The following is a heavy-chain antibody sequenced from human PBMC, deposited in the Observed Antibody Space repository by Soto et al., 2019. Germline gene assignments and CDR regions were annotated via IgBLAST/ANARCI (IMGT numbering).Heavy chain of an antibody. V-gene: IGHV4-59*01. Sequence: SETLSLTCTVSGGSISSYYWSWIRQPPGKGLEWIGYIYCSGSTNYNPSLKSRVTISVDTSKNQFSLKLSSVTAADTAVYYCARGTGTTRIFDYWGQGTLVTRLL. J-gene: IGHJ4*02. CDR2: IYCSGST. CDR1: GGSISSYY. D-gene: IGHD1-7*01. CDR3: ARGTGTTRIFDY.